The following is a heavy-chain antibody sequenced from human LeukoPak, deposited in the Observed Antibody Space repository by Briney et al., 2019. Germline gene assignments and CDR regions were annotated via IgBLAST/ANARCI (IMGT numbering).Heavy chain of an antibody. Sequence: GGSLRLSCAASGFTFSSYAMSWVRQAPGKGLEWDSAISGSGGSTYYADSVKGRFTISRDNSKNTLYLQMNSLRAEDTAVYYCAKDLLIAVAGIDYWGQGTLVTVSS. CDR3: AKDLLIAVAGIDY. V-gene: IGHV3-23*01. CDR1: GFTFSSYA. D-gene: IGHD6-19*01. J-gene: IGHJ4*02. CDR2: ISGSGGST.